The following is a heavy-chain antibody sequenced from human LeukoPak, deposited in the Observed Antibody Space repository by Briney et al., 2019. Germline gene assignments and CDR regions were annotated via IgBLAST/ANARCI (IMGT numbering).Heavy chain of an antibody. CDR1: GGSFSGYY. Sequence: PSETLSLTCAVYGGSFSGYYWSWIRQPPGKGLEWIGEINHSGSTNYNPSLKSRVTISVDTSKNQLSLRLSSVTAADTAVYYCARHPFATPFDYWGRGTLVTVSS. J-gene: IGHJ4*02. CDR3: ARHPFATPFDY. V-gene: IGHV4-34*01. D-gene: IGHD2-15*01. CDR2: INHSGST.